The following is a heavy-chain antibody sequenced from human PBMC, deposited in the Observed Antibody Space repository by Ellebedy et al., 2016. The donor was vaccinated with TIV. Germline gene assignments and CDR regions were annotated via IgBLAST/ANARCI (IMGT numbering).Heavy chain of an antibody. CDR2: INEDGTKK. J-gene: IGHJ2*01. V-gene: IGHV3-7*01. D-gene: IGHD4-17*01. CDR3: ARAIYGASYL. Sequence: GGSLRLSCTASGFTLNNYWMTWVRQAPGKGLEWVANINEDGTKKHYVDSVRGRLTISRDNAGNSLYLQMNSLGAEDTAVYYCARAIYGASYLWGRGTLVTVSS. CDR1: GFTLNNYW.